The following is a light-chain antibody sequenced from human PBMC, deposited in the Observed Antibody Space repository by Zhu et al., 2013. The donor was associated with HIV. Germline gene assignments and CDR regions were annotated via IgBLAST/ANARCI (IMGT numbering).Light chain of an antibody. Sequence: QSVVTQPPAESGTPGQRVLISCSGSRFNIETNAVNWYHQVPGTAPRLLIYSNSRRPSGVPDRFSGSRSGTSASLAISGLQAEDEADYYCSSYTSSTTLVFGTGTRVT. J-gene: IGLJ1*01. CDR2: SNS. V-gene: IGLV1-44*01. CDR3: SSYTSSTTLV. CDR1: RFNIETNA.